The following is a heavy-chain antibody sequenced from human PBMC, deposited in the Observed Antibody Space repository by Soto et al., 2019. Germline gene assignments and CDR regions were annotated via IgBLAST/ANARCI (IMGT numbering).Heavy chain of an antibody. CDR2: ISYDGSNK. V-gene: IGHV3-30-3*01. J-gene: IGHJ6*02. D-gene: IGHD2-15*01. Sequence: PGGSLRLSCAASGFTFSSYAMHWVRQAPGKRLEWVAVISYDGSNKYYADSVKGRFTISRDNSKNTLYLQMNSLRAEDTAVYYCARSRYYSGGSGSYYYYYGMDVCGQGATLTVSS. CDR1: GFTFSSYA. CDR3: ARSRYYSGGSGSYYYYYGMDV.